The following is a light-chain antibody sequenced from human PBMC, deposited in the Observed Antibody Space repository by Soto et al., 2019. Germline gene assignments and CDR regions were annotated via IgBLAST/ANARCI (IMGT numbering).Light chain of an antibody. CDR2: DNT. CDR3: GAWDTSLSAVV. J-gene: IGLJ2*01. Sequence: QSVLTQPPSVSAAPGQRVTISCSGTSSNIGYNYVAWYQHVPGAAPKLLIYDNTRRPSGIPDRFSGSKSGTSATLGITGLQTGDEAIYFCGAWDTSLSAVVFGGGTKLTVL. CDR1: SSNIGYNY. V-gene: IGLV1-51*01.